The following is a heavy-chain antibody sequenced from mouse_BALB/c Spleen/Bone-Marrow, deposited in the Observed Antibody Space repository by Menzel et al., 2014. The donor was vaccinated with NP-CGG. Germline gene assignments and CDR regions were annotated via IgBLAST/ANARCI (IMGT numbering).Heavy chain of an antibody. CDR3: ARIYHCYPCYFDC. CDR2: LYWDEDK. V-gene: IGHV8-12*01. Sequence: QVTLKECGPGILQPSQTLSLTCSFSGFSLSTSGMGVSGIRQPSGKGLEWLAHLYWDEDKRYNPPLKRRLPISKDTSSNRVFLKITSLDTEDTAAYYCARIYHCYPCYFDCWGQGTTLTVSS. J-gene: IGHJ2*01. CDR1: GFSLSTSGMG. D-gene: IGHD2-3*01.